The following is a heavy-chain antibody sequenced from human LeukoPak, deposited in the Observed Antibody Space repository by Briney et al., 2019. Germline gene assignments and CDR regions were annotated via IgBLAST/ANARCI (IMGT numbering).Heavy chain of an antibody. Sequence: ASVKVSCKASGYTFTGYYMHWVRQAPGQGLEWMGWINPNSGGTNYAQKFQGRVTMTRDTSISTAYMELSRLRSDDTAVYYCAKRDGYSGSYYFGYWGQGTLVTVSS. V-gene: IGHV1-2*02. CDR2: INPNSGGT. D-gene: IGHD1-26*01. CDR3: AKRDGYSGSYYFGY. J-gene: IGHJ4*02. CDR1: GYTFTGYY.